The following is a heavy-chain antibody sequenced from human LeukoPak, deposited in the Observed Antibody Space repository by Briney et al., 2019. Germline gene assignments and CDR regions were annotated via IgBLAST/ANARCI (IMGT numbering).Heavy chain of an antibody. CDR1: GFTFSSYG. D-gene: IGHD5-24*01. V-gene: IGHV3-30*02. J-gene: IGHJ4*02. Sequence: GGSLRLSCAASGFTFSSYGMHWVRQAPGKGLEWVAFIRYDGSNKYYADSVKGRLTISRDNSKNTLYLQMNSLRAEDTAVYYCAQDRPGFNTPSYYFDYWGQGTLVTVSS. CDR3: AQDRPGFNTPSYYFDY. CDR2: IRYDGSNK.